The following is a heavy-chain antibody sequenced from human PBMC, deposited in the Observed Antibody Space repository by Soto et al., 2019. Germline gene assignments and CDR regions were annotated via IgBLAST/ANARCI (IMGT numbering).Heavy chain of an antibody. V-gene: IGHV4-39*01. Sequence: SETLSLTCTVSGGSISKSNYFWGWIRQAPGKGLEWIASILYSGTTSYNSSLESRVAISVDTSKNQFSLKLNSVTAADTAVYYCARLGWGNGDSDYWGQGTLVTVSS. D-gene: IGHD2-21*01. J-gene: IGHJ4*02. CDR3: ARLGWGNGDSDY. CDR2: ILYSGTT. CDR1: GGSISKSNYF.